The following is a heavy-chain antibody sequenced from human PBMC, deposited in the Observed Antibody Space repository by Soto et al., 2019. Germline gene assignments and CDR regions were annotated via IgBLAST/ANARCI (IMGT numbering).Heavy chain of an antibody. D-gene: IGHD5-18*01. J-gene: IGHJ4*02. CDR1: GGSISSGGYY. CDR2: IYYSGST. CDR3: ARSGYSYGPNPLLY. V-gene: IGHV4-31*03. Sequence: SETLSLTCTFSGGSISSGGYYWSWIRQHPGKGLEWIGYIYYSGSTYYNPSLKSRVTISVDTSKNQFPLKLSSVTAADTAVYYCARSGYSYGPNPLLYWGQGTLVTVSS.